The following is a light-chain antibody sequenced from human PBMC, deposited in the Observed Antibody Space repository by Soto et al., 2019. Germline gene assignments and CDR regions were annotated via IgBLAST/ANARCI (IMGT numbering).Light chain of an antibody. V-gene: IGLV2-8*01. CDR1: SSDVGGYKY. CDR2: EVS. CDR3: SSYAGSNAYV. J-gene: IGLJ1*01. Sequence: QSALTQPPSASGSPGQSVTISCTGTSSDVGGYKYVSWYQQLPGKAPKLMIYEVSKRPSGVPDRFSGSKSGNTASLTVSGLQAEDEADYYCSSYAGSNAYVFGTGTKLTVL.